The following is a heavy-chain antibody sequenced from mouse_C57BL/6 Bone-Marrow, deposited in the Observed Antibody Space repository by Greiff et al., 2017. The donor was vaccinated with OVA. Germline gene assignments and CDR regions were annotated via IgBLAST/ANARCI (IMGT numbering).Heavy chain of an antibody. CDR1: GFTFTDYY. CDR3: AVVAFYAMDY. CDR2: IRNKANGYTT. D-gene: IGHD1-1*01. Sequence: EVKLMESGGGLVQPGGSLSLSCAASGFTFTDYYMSWVRQPPGKALEWLGFIRNKANGYTTEYSASVKGRFTTSRDNSQSILYLQMNALRAEDSATYYCAVVAFYAMDYWGQGTSVTVSS. J-gene: IGHJ4*01. V-gene: IGHV7-3*01.